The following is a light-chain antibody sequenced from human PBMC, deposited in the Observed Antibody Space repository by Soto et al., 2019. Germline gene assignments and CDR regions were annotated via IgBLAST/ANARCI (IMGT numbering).Light chain of an antibody. CDR3: SSCAGSTNPYV. V-gene: IGLV2-8*01. J-gene: IGLJ1*01. CDR2: EVT. CDR1: SSDIGGYNF. Sequence: QAVVTQPPSASGSPGQSVTISCTGTSSDIGGYNFVSWYQHHPGKAPKLIIYEVTKRPSGVPDRFSGSKSGNTASLTVSGLQAEDEADYYCSSCAGSTNPYVFGTGTKVTVL.